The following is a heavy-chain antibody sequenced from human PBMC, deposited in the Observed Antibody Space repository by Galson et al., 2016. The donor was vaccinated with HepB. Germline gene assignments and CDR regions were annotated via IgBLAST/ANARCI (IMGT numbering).Heavy chain of an antibody. J-gene: IGHJ3*01. Sequence: SLRLSCAGSGFTFSTSGLNWVRQAPGKGLQWVSYISSSVSTIYYADSVMGRFTISRDNAKNSVHLQMHSLRDEDTAVYYCARELVRSSFDLWGQGTMVTVSS. CDR2: ISSSVSTI. V-gene: IGHV3-48*02. D-gene: IGHD3-10*01. CDR1: GFTFSTSG. CDR3: ARELVRSSFDL.